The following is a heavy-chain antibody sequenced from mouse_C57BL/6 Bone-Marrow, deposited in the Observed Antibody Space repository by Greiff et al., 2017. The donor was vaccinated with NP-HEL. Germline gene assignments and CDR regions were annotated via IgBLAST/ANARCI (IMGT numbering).Heavy chain of an antibody. CDR1: GYTFTDYE. D-gene: IGHD2-3*01. J-gene: IGHJ2*01. CDR2: IDPETGGT. CDR3: TREGWLLPFDY. V-gene: IGHV1-15*01. Sequence: QVQLQRSGAELVRPGASVTLSCKASGYTFTDYEMHWVKQTPVHGLEWIGAIDPETGGTAYNQKFKGKAILTADKSSSTAYMELRSLTSEDSAVYYCTREGWLLPFDYWGQGTTLTVSS.